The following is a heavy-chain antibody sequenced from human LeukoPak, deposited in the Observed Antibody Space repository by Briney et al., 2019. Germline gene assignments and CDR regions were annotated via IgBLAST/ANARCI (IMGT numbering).Heavy chain of an antibody. D-gene: IGHD3-22*01. CDR1: GGSISSYY. V-gene: IGHV4-59*01. Sequence: RPSETLSLTCTVSGGSISSYYWSWIRQPPGKGLEWIGYIYYGGSTNYNPSLKSRVTISVDTSKNQFSLKLSSVTAADTAVYYCARDSSGYAQLDYWGQGTLVTVSS. CDR3: ARDSSGYAQLDY. J-gene: IGHJ4*02. CDR2: IYYGGST.